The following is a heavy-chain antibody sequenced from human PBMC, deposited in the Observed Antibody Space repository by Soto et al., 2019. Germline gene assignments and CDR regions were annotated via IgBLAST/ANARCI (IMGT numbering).Heavy chain of an antibody. J-gene: IGHJ3*02. CDR1: GFTFSNAW. D-gene: IGHD3-22*01. V-gene: IGHV3-15*07. CDR3: TTAEYYYDSRNAFDI. CDR2: IKSKTDGGTT. Sequence: EVQLVESGGGLVKPGGSLRLSCAASGFTFSNAWMNWVRQAPGKGLEWVGRIKSKTDGGTTDYAAPGKGRFTISKDDSKNTLYLQMNSLNTEDTAVYYCTTAEYYYDSRNAFDIWGQGTMVTVSS.